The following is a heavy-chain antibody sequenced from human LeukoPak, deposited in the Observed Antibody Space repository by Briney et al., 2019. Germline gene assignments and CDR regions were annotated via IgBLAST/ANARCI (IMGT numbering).Heavy chain of an antibody. CDR2: IYYSGST. J-gene: IGHJ5*02. CDR3: ARRGSSWYSGFDP. Sequence: SETLSLTCTVSGDSISSSSYYWGWIRQPPGKGLEWIGSIYYSGSTYYNPSLKSRVTISVDTSKNQFSLKLSSVTAADTAVYYCARRGSSWYSGFDPWGQGTLVTVSS. V-gene: IGHV4-39*07. CDR1: GDSISSSSYY. D-gene: IGHD6-13*01.